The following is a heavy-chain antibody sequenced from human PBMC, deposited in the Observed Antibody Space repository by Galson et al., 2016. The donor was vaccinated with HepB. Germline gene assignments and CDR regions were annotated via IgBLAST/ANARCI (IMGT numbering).Heavy chain of an antibody. V-gene: IGHV4-30-4*01. CDR3: ARGGAPMFRGVIDGNWFDP. CDR2: IYYSGST. Sequence: TLSLTCTVSGGSISSGDYYWSWIRQPPGKGLEWIGYIYYSGSTYYNPSLKSRITMSVDTSKNHFSLKLRSVTAADTAVYYCARGGAPMFRGVIDGNWFDPWGQGTLVIVSS. D-gene: IGHD3-10*01. CDR1: GGSISSGDYY. J-gene: IGHJ5*02.